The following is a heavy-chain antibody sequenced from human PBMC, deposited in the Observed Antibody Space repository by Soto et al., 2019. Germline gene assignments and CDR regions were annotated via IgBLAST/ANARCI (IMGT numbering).Heavy chain of an antibody. CDR2: INHSGST. Sequence: XGTLSLTCAVYGGSFSGYYWSWIRQPPGKGLEWIGEINHSGSTNYNPSLKSRVTISVDTSKNQFSLKLSSVTAADTAVYYCTKDTFGGRDSWGQGTLVTVSS. V-gene: IGHV4-34*01. D-gene: IGHD2-15*01. J-gene: IGHJ4*02. CDR1: GGSFSGYY. CDR3: TKDTFGGRDS.